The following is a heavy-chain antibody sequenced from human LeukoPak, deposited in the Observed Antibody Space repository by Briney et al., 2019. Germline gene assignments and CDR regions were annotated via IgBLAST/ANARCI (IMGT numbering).Heavy chain of an antibody. Sequence: SETLSLTCAVSGGSISSGGYSWSWIRQPPGKGLEWIGYIYHSGSTYYNPSLKSRVTISVDRSKSQFSLKLSSVTAADTAVYYCARADGDYPNWFDPWGQGTLVTVSS. D-gene: IGHD4-17*01. V-gene: IGHV4-30-2*01. J-gene: IGHJ5*02. CDR1: GGSISSGGYS. CDR2: IYHSGST. CDR3: ARADGDYPNWFDP.